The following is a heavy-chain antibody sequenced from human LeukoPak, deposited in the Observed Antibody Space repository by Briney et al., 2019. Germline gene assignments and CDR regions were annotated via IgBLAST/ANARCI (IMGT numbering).Heavy chain of an antibody. CDR3: ATAMRGDYTYYYYYGMDV. V-gene: IGHV3-9*01. J-gene: IGHJ6*02. CDR2: ISWNGGSI. Sequence: GGSLRLSCAASGFTFDDYAMHWVRQAPGKGLEWVSGISWNGGSIGYADSVKGRFTISRDNAKNSLYVQMNSLRAEDTALYYCATAMRGDYTYYYYYGMDVWGQGTTVTVSS. CDR1: GFTFDDYA. D-gene: IGHD4-17*01.